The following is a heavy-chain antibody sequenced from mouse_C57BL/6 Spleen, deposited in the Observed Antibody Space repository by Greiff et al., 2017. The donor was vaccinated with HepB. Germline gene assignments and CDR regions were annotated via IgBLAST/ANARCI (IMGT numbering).Heavy chain of an antibody. CDR2: IYPGSGST. J-gene: IGHJ4*01. V-gene: IGHV1-55*01. CDR3: AREGGTTVVAYYCAMDY. CDR1: GYTFTSYW. Sequence: QVQLQQPGAELVKPGASVKMSCKASGYTFTSYWITWVKQRPGQGLEWIGDIYPGSGSTNYNEKFKSKATLTVDTSSSTAYMQLSSLTSEDSAVYYCAREGGTTVVAYYCAMDYWGQGTSVTVSS. D-gene: IGHD1-1*01.